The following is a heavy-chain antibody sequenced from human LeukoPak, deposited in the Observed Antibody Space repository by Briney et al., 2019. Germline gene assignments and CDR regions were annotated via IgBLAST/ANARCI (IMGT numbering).Heavy chain of an antibody. V-gene: IGHV3-23*01. CDR1: GITLSNYG. Sequence: GGSLRLSCAVSGITLSNYGMSWVRQAPGKGLEWVAGISGSGGTTTYADSVKGRFTISRDNPRNILYLQMNSLRAEDTAVYFCAKRGVVIRVILVGFHKEAYYFDSWGQGALVTVSS. J-gene: IGHJ4*02. D-gene: IGHD3-22*01. CDR3: AKRGVVIRVILVGFHKEAYYFDS. CDR2: ISGSGGTT.